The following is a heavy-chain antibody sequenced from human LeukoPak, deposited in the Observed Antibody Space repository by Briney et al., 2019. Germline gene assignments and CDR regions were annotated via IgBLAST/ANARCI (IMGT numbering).Heavy chain of an antibody. Sequence: SETLSLTCTVSGGSISNYYWSWIRQPPGKGLEWIGYIYYSGSTHYNPSLKSRVTISVDTSKNQFSLKLRSVTAADTAVYYCARTTEGYAGGPGYSYYYYMDVWGKGTTVTISS. D-gene: IGHD5-12*01. CDR3: ARTTEGYAGGPGYSYYYYMDV. V-gene: IGHV4-59*01. CDR1: GGSISNYY. CDR2: IYYSGST. J-gene: IGHJ6*03.